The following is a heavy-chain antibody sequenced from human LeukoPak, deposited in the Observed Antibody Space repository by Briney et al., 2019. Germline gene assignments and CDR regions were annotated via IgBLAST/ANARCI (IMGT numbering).Heavy chain of an antibody. CDR3: ARSSLLWFGELSNDAFDI. CDR1: GYTFTSYD. J-gene: IGHJ3*02. Sequence: ASAKVSCKASGYTFTSYDINWVRQATGQGLEWMGWMNPNSGNTGYAQKFQGRVTMTRNTSISTAYMELSSLRSEDTAVYYCARSSLLWFGELSNDAFDIWGQGTMVTVSS. CDR2: MNPNSGNT. D-gene: IGHD3-10*01. V-gene: IGHV1-8*01.